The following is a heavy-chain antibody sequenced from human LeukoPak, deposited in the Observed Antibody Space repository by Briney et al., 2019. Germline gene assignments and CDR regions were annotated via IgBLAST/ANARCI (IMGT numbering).Heavy chain of an antibody. D-gene: IGHD3-22*01. CDR3: ARDPYYYDRSGGFDP. V-gene: IGHV4-31*03. CDR1: GGSISSGGYY. Sequence: SETLSLICTVSGGSISSGGYYWSWIRQHPGKGLEWIGYIHYSGSTYYNPSLKSRVTISVDTSKNQFSLKLSSVTAADTAVYFCARDPYYYDRSGGFDPWGQGTLVTVSS. J-gene: IGHJ5*02. CDR2: IHYSGST.